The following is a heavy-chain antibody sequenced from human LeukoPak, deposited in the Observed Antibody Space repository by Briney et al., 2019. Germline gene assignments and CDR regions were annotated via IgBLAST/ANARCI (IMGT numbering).Heavy chain of an antibody. CDR3: AGYSSGWSGIDY. J-gene: IGHJ4*02. CDR2: INPNSGGT. V-gene: IGHV1-2*02. D-gene: IGHD6-19*01. CDR1: GYTFTGYY. Sequence: ASVKVSCKASGYTFTGYYMHWVRQAPGQGLEWMGWINPNSGGTNYAQKFQGRVTMTRDTSISTAYMELSRLRSDDTAVYYCAGYSSGWSGIDYWGQGTLATVSS.